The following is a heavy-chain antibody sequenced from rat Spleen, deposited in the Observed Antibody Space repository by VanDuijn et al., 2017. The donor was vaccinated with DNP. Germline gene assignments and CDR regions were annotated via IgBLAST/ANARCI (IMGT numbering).Heavy chain of an antibody. J-gene: IGHJ2*01. D-gene: IGHD1-7*01. V-gene: IGHV3-1*01. Sequence: EVQLQESGPGLVKPSQSFSLTCSVTGYSITSNYWGWIRQFPGNKMEYIGHISYSGRTDYNPSLKSRISITRDTSKNHVFLHLNSVTTEDTATYYCARWTRYFDYWGQGVMVTVSS. CDR1: GYSITSNY. CDR3: ARWTRYFDY. CDR2: ISYSGRT.